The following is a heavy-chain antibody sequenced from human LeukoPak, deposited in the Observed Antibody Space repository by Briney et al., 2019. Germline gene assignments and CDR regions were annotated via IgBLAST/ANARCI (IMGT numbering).Heavy chain of an antibody. Sequence: GGSLRLSCAASGFTFSSYWMSWVRQAPGKGLEWVANIKQDGSEKNYVDSVKGRFTISRDNDKNSLDLQMNSLRGEDTAVYYCARAGGYASSWAYWGQGTLVTVSS. J-gene: IGHJ4*02. V-gene: IGHV3-7*01. CDR3: ARAGGYASSWAY. D-gene: IGHD5-12*01. CDR2: IKQDGSEK. CDR1: GFTFSSYW.